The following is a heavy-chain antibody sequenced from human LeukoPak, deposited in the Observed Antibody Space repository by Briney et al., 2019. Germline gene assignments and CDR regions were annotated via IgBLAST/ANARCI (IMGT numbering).Heavy chain of an antibody. V-gene: IGHV3-74*01. CDR3: ARGGEYSYGQLDY. D-gene: IGHD5-18*01. CDR1: GFTVTNYW. Sequence: GGSLRLSCAASGFTVTNYWMHWVRQAPGKGLVWVSRTYRDGSNTTYADSVKGRFTISRDNAKNTLFLQMNSLRAEDTAVYYCARGGEYSYGQLDYWGQGTLVTVSS. J-gene: IGHJ4*02. CDR2: TYRDGSNT.